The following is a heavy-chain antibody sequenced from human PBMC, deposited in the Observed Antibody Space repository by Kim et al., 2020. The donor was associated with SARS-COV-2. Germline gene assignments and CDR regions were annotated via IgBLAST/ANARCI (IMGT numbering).Heavy chain of an antibody. J-gene: IGHJ6*02. CDR3: ASLSGWSAITMIVVVNYGMDV. CDR1: GGSISSSSYY. CDR2: IYYSGST. D-gene: IGHD3-22*01. V-gene: IGHV4-39*01. Sequence: SETLSLTCTVSGGSISSSSYYWGRIRQPPGKGLEWIGSIYYSGSTSYNPSLKSRVTISVDTSKNQFSLKLSSVTAADTAVYYCASLSGWSAITMIVVVNYGMDVWGQGTTVTVSS.